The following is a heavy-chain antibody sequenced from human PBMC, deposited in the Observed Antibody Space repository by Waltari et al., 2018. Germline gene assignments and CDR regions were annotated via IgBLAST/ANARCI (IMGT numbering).Heavy chain of an antibody. J-gene: IGHJ4*02. CDR1: GFTFSSYA. V-gene: IGHV3-23*03. D-gene: IGHD1-26*01. CDR2: IYSGGGT. Sequence: EVQLLESGGGLVQPGGSLRLSCAASGFTFSSYAMSWVRQAPGKGLEWVSVIYSGGGTYYADYGKGRFTISRDNSKNTLYLQMNSLRAEDTAVYYCANRGGYGYIDYWGQGTLVTVSS. CDR3: ANRGGYGYIDY.